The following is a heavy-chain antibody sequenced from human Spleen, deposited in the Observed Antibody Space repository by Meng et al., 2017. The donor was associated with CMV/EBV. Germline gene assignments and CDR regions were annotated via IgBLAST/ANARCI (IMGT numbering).Heavy chain of an antibody. Sequence: GGSLRLSCAASGFTFSRYAMNWVRQAPGKGLEWVSYISSSGSTIYYADFVKGRFTISRDKAKNSLYLQMNSLRAEDTAVYYCAREAYYFDYWGQGTLVTVSS. CDR3: AREAYYFDY. CDR2: ISSSGSTI. V-gene: IGHV3-48*03. CDR1: GFTFSRYA. J-gene: IGHJ4*02.